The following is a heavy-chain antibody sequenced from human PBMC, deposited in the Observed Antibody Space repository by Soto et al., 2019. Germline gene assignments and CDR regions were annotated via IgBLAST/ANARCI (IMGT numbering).Heavy chain of an antibody. V-gene: IGHV1-2*04. Sequence: ASVKVSCKASGYTFTDYYMHWVRQAPGQGLEWVGRVNPNSGDTNYAQKFKGYVTMTSDTSISTACMELSRLTSGDTAIYYCAGGPQKPEELPAYWGQGTLVTV. CDR2: VNPNSGDT. CDR1: GYTFTDYY. J-gene: IGHJ4*02. CDR3: AGGPQKPEELPAY. D-gene: IGHD1-7*01.